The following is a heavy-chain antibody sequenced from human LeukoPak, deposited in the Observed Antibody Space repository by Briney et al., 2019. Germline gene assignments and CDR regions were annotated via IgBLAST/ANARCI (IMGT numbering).Heavy chain of an antibody. CDR1: GGSISSYY. J-gene: IGHJ6*03. CDR2: IDYSGST. Sequence: SETLSLTCTVSGGSISSYYWSWIRQPPGKGLEWIGYIDYSGSTNYNPSLSSRVTISVDTSKNQFSLKLTSVTAADTAVYYCARTRTVYQYYYYMDVWGKGTTVTVAS. V-gene: IGHV4-59*01. D-gene: IGHD2-2*01. CDR3: ARTRTVYQYYYYMDV.